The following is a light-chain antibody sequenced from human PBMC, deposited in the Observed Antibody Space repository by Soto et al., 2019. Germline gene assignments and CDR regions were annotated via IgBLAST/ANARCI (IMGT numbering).Light chain of an antibody. CDR1: SSDVGGYNY. Sequence: QYALTQPPSASGSPGQSVTISCTGTSSDVGGYNYVSWYQQHPGKAPKLMIYEVSKRPSGVPDRFSGSKSGNTASLTVSGLQAEDEADYCCSSYAGSNNVVFGGGTKLTVL. CDR2: EVS. CDR3: SSYAGSNNVV. V-gene: IGLV2-8*01. J-gene: IGLJ2*01.